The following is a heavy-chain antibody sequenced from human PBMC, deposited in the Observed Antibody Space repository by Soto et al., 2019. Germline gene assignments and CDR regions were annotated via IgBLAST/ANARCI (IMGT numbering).Heavy chain of an antibody. CDR3: AIAATGGDRVVTPFDY. CDR1: GFTFSSYG. Sequence: QVQLVESGGGVVQPGRSLRLSCAASGFTFSSYGMHWVRQAPGKGLEWVAVISYDGSNKYYADSVKGRFTISRDNSNNTLYLQMNSLRAEDTAVYYCAIAATGGDRVVTPFDYWGQRTLVTV. D-gene: IGHD2-15*01. V-gene: IGHV3-30*03. CDR2: ISYDGSNK. J-gene: IGHJ4*02.